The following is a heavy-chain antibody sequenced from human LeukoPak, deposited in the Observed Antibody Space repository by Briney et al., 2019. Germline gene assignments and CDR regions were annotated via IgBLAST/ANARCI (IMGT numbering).Heavy chain of an antibody. V-gene: IGHV4-39*01. CDR2: INYSGST. CDR1: GGSISSSTYY. D-gene: IGHD6-13*01. Sequence: SETLSLTCTVSGGSISSSTYYWGWIRQPPAKGLEWIGSINYSGSTYYNPSLKSRVTISVDTSKNQFSLKLSSVTAADTAVYYCARIAAAAGGAFDIWGQGTMVTVSS. CDR3: ARIAAAAGGAFDI. J-gene: IGHJ3*02.